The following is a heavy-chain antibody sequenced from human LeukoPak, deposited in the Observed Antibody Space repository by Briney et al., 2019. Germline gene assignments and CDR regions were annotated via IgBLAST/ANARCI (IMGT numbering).Heavy chain of an antibody. D-gene: IGHD5-24*01. V-gene: IGHV1-2*06. J-gene: IGHJ3*02. CDR1: GYTFTGYY. CDR3: ARVGDGLNDGFDI. Sequence: ASVKASCKASGYTFTGYYMNWVRQAPGQGLEWMGRINPNTGGTNYAQNFQGSVTMTRDTSITTVYMELSRLRSDDTAVYYCARVGDGLNDGFDIWGQGTMVTVSS. CDR2: INPNTGGT.